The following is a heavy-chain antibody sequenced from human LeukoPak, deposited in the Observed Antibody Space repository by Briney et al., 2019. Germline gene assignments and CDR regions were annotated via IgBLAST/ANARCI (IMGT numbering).Heavy chain of an antibody. J-gene: IGHJ4*02. D-gene: IGHD5-18*01. Sequence: PSETLSLTCTVSGGSITSSSYYWGWIRQPPGKGLEWIGSNSGSTHYSPSLKSRVTISVDMSKNQFSLKLSSVTAADTAIYYCARDASRIQLWPLWGQGTLVTVSS. CDR1: GGSITSSSYY. CDR2: NSGST. CDR3: ARDASRIQLWPL. V-gene: IGHV4-39*07.